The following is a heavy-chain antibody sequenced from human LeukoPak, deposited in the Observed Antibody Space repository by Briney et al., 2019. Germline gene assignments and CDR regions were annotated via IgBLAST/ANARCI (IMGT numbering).Heavy chain of an antibody. V-gene: IGHV4-39*01. CDR2: IYYSGST. Sequence: SETLSLTCTVSGGSISSSSYYWGWIRQPSGKGLEWIGSIYYSGSTYYNPSLKSRVTISVDTSKNQFSLKLSSVTAADTAVYYCARRTTRSYYFDYWGQGTLVTVSS. J-gene: IGHJ4*02. CDR3: ARRTTRSYYFDY. D-gene: IGHD4-17*01. CDR1: GGSISSSSYY.